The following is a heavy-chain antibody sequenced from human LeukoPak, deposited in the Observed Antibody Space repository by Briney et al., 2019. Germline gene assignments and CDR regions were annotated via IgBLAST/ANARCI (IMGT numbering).Heavy chain of an antibody. V-gene: IGHV1-18*04. CDR3: ARDQYDSVWGSYRPYFDY. Sequence: VASVKVSCKASGYTFTSYGISWVRQAPGQGLEWMGSISPYTGNTKYAERLQDRVIMTTDTSTRTAYMELRSLRSDDTAVFYCARDQYDSVWGSYRPYFDYWGQGTLVTVSS. CDR2: ISPYTGNT. CDR1: GYTFTSYG. D-gene: IGHD3-16*02. J-gene: IGHJ4*02.